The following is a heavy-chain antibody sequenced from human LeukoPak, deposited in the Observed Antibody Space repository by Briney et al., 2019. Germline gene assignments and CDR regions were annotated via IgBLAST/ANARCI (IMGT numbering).Heavy chain of an antibody. Sequence: SGTLSLTCTVSGGSISSYYWSWIRQPPGKGLEWIGYIYTSGSTNYKPSLKSRVTISVDTSKNQFSLKLSSVTAADTAVYYCASTNYYDSSGYPLDYWGQGTLVTVSS. CDR2: IYTSGST. CDR1: GGSISSYY. CDR3: ASTNYYDSSGYPLDY. V-gene: IGHV4-4*09. D-gene: IGHD3-22*01. J-gene: IGHJ4*02.